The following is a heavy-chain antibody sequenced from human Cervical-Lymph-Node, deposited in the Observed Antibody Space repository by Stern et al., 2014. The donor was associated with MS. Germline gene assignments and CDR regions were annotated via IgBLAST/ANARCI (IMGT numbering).Heavy chain of an antibody. CDR1: GFTFSTYW. J-gene: IGHJ4*02. D-gene: IGHD1-26*01. CDR2: IYPGDSDT. CDR3: AIRPIAGAVLNFDF. Sequence: VQLVQSGAEVKKPGESLKISCKSSGFTFSTYWIGWVRQMPGKGLECMGIIYPGDSDTRYSPSFEGQVAISVDKSPPTAYLQWSSLKASDTAMYYCAIRPIAGAVLNFDFWGQGTQVTVSS. V-gene: IGHV5-51*01.